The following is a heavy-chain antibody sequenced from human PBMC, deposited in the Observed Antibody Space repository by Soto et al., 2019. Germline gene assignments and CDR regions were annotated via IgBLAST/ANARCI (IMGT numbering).Heavy chain of an antibody. Sequence: QVQLQESGPGLVKPSQTLSLTCTVSGGSISSGGYYWSWIRQHPGKGLGWIGYIYYSGSTYYNPXLXSXXTRSVDTSKNPCPLKLRSVPDAATAVSYCARGVIPCGQGTLVTVSS. V-gene: IGHV4-31*01. CDR1: GGSISSGGYY. J-gene: IGHJ5*02. CDR2: IYYSGST. CDR3: ARGVIP. D-gene: IGHD2-21*01.